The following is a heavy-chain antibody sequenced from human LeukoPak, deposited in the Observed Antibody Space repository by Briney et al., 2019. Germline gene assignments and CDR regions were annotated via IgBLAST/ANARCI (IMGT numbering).Heavy chain of an antibody. CDR2: IIPILGIA. V-gene: IGHV1-69*02. J-gene: IGHJ6*02. CDR3: SFGAPIYYYGMDV. Sequence: SVKVSCMASGGTFSSYTISWVRQAPGQGLEWMGRIIPILGIANYAQKFQGRVTITADISTSTAYMELSSLRSEDTAVYYCSFGAPIYYYGMDVWGQGTTVTVSS. D-gene: IGHD3-10*01. CDR1: GGTFSSYT.